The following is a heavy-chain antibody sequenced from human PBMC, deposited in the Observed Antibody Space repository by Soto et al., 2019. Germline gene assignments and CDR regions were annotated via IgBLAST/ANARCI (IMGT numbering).Heavy chain of an antibody. D-gene: IGHD3-9*01. CDR1: GGSTSGKY. CDR2: IYSSGRT. J-gene: IGHJ2*01. V-gene: IGHV4-4*07. CDR3: ARDFDVNTALDYWSFDL. Sequence: QVHLQESGPGVVKASETLSLTCSLSGGSTSGKYWSWIRQSAGKGLEWIGRIYSSGRTHYNPSLGSRVSMSVDQNSFPLRLNSVTAADTAIYYCARDFDVNTALDYWSFDLWGRGTQVSVSS.